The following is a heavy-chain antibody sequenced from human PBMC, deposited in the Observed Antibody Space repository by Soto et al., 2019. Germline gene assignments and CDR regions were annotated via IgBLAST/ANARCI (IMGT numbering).Heavy chain of an antibody. D-gene: IGHD1-26*01. CDR2: IYWNDAK. CDR1: GFSLNTSGVG. Sequence: SGPTLVNPTQTLTLTCTFSGFSLNTSGVGVGWIRQPPGKALEWLALIYWNDAKRYSPSLKSRLTITKDTSKNQVVLTMTNMDPVDTATYYCSLCVLLRLTGSFDIWGQGILGT. CDR3: SLCVLLRLTGSFDI. J-gene: IGHJ3*02. V-gene: IGHV2-5*01.